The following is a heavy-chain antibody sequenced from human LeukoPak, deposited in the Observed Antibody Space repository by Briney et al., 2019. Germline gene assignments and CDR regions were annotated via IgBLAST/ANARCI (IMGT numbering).Heavy chain of an antibody. CDR2: ISYDGSNK. J-gene: IGHJ4*02. CDR1: GFTFSSYA. V-gene: IGHV3-30-3*01. D-gene: IGHD3-22*01. Sequence: PGGSLRLSCAASGFTFSSYAMHWVRQAPGKGLEWVAVISYDGSNKYYADSVKGRFTISRDNSKNTLYLQMNSLRAEDTAVYYCARDPGYYDSRLPFFDYWGQGTLVTVSS. CDR3: ARDPGYYDSRLPFFDY.